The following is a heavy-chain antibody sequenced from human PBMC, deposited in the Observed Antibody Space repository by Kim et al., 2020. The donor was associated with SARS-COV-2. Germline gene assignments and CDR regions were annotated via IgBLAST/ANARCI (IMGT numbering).Heavy chain of an antibody. CDR2: ISYDGSNK. Sequence: GGSLRLSCAASGFTFSSYGMHWVRQAPGKGLEWVAVISYDGSNKYYADSVKGRFTISRDNSKNTLYLQMNSLRAEDTAVYYCAKDMHYYDSSGHHGDYWGQGTLGTVPS. CDR3: AKDMHYYDSSGHHGDY. CDR1: GFTFSSYG. V-gene: IGHV3-30*18. J-gene: IGHJ4*02. D-gene: IGHD3-22*01.